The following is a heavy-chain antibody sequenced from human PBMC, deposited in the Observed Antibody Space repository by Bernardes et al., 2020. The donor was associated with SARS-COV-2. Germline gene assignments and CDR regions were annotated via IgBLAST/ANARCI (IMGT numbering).Heavy chain of an antibody. CDR3: ARDVAGREDF. V-gene: IGHV3-53*01. D-gene: IGHD1-26*01. CDR2: IYSSGNT. Sequence: GGSLRLSCAASGFTVSSNYMSWVRQAPGKGLEWVSIIYSSGNTYYADSVKGRFTISRDNAKNTLFLQMSSLRAEDTAVYYCARDVAGREDFWGQGTLVTVSS. J-gene: IGHJ4*02. CDR1: GFTVSSNY.